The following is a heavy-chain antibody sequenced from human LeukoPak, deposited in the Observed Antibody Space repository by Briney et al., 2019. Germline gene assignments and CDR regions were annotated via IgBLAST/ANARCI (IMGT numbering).Heavy chain of an antibody. V-gene: IGHV1-18*01. D-gene: IGHD2-2*01. Sequence: ASVKVSCKASGYTFTSYGISWVRQAPGQGLEWMGWISAYNGNTNYAQKLQGRVTMTTDTSTSTAYMELRSLRSDDTAVYYCARDYSPGPAALNLYYYYYYMDVWGKGTTVTVSS. CDR1: GYTFTSYG. J-gene: IGHJ6*03. CDR3: ARDYSPGPAALNLYYYYYYMDV. CDR2: ISAYNGNT.